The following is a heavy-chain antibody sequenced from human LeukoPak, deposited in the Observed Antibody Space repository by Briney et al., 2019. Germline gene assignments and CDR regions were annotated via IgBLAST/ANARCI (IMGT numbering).Heavy chain of an antibody. D-gene: IGHD2-2*02. Sequence: SETLSLTCAVSGGSISSSNWWSWVRQPPGKGLGWIGKIYHSGSTNYKPSLKSRVTISIDKSKNQFSLKLTSVTAADTAVYCCARAGQGYCSSASCYMSLDYWGQGTLVTVSS. CDR2: IYHSGST. CDR3: ARAGQGYCSSASCYMSLDY. V-gene: IGHV4-4*01. J-gene: IGHJ4*02. CDR1: GGSISSSNW.